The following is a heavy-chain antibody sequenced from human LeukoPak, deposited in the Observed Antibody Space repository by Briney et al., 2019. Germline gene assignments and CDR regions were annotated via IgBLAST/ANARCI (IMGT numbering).Heavy chain of an antibody. D-gene: IGHD1-26*01. Sequence: GGSLRLSCSASGFTFTTYAMSWVRQAPGKGLEWVSAISGSGSSTYYADSVKGRFTISRDNSKNTLYLQMNSLRVEDTAVYYCAKDSPVATTWGQGTLVTVSS. CDR2: ISGSGSST. V-gene: IGHV3-23*01. CDR1: GFTFTTYA. J-gene: IGHJ4*02. CDR3: AKDSPVATT.